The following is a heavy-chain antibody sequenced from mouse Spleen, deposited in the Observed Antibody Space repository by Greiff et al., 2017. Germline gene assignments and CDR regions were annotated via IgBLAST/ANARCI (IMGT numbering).Heavy chain of an antibody. Sequence: QVQLQQSGPGLVQPSQSLSITCTVSGFSLTSYGVHWVRQSPGKGLEWLGVIWSGGSTDYNAAFISRLSISKDNSKSQVFFKMNSLQANDTAIYYCARNEDGTFAYWGQGTLVTVSA. CDR2: IWSGGST. CDR3: ARNEDGTFAY. D-gene: IGHD2-1*01. V-gene: IGHV2-2*02. CDR1: GFSLTSYG. J-gene: IGHJ3*01.